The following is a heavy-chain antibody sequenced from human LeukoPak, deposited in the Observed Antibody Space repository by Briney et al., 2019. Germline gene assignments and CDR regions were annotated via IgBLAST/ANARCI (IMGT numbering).Heavy chain of an antibody. D-gene: IGHD6-6*01. CDR3: ATVGRSTRPGH. CDR1: GFTFTNFW. J-gene: IGHJ4*02. V-gene: IGHV3-48*03. CDR2: ISNGGITI. Sequence: SGGSLRLSCVASGFTFTNFWMNWVRQAPGEGLEWVSYISNGGITIHYADSVKGRFTISRDNAKSSLFLQMNSLRAEDTAVYYCATVGRSTRPGHWGQGTLVTVSS.